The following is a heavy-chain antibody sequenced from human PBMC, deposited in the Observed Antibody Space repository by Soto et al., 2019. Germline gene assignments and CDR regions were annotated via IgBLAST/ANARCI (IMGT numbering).Heavy chain of an antibody. V-gene: IGHV4-39*01. J-gene: IGHJ6*02. Sequence: SETLSLTCTVSGVSIGSSSAYWGWIRQPPGQGLEWIGTIYYSGSTYYNPSLSSRLIISVDTSKNQFSLKLSSVTAADTAVYYCARLLGGVVIKGYYSGMDVWGQGTTVTVSS. CDR1: GVSIGSSSAY. CDR2: IYYSGST. D-gene: IGHD3-3*01. CDR3: ARLLGGVVIKGYYSGMDV.